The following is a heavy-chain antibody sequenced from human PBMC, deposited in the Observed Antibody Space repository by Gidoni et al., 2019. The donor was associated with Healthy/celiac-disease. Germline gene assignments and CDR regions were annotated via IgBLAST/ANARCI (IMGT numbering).Heavy chain of an antibody. D-gene: IGHD3-22*01. Sequence: QVQLVQSGAELKKPAASVTVSCRASRYPFTSYGLSWVRQGPGHGLEWMGWISAYNGNTNYAQKLQGRVTRTTDTSTRTAYMELRSLRSDDTAVYYCARTECDSSGYPPDYWGQGNLVTVSS. CDR3: ARTECDSSGYPPDY. J-gene: IGHJ4*02. CDR2: ISAYNGNT. V-gene: IGHV1-18*04. CDR1: RYPFTSYG.